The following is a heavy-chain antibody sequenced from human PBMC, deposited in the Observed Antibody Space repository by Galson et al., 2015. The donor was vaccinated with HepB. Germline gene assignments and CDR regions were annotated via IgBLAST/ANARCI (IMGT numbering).Heavy chain of an antibody. Sequence: SLRLSCAVSGFTFSSYSMNWVRQAPGKGLEWVSYISSGSITLYYADSVKGRFTISRDNAKNSLYLQMNSLRAEDTAVYYCARRHSSGWSFDYWGQGTLVTVSS. CDR2: ISSGSITL. V-gene: IGHV3-48*04. CDR1: GFTFSSYS. J-gene: IGHJ4*02. CDR3: ARRHSSGWSFDY. D-gene: IGHD6-19*01.